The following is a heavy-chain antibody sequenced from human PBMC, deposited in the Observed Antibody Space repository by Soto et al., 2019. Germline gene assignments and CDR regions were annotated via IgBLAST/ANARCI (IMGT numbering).Heavy chain of an antibody. Sequence: SLRLSCAASGFTFSTYGMNWVRQAPGKGLEWVAVIWYDGSKKEYADSVKGRFTISRDNSKNTLDLQMNSLRVEDTAEYYCARVDCTGGSCRPYYYYGMDVWGQGTTVTVSS. CDR3: ARVDCTGGSCRPYYYYGMDV. V-gene: IGHV3-33*01. CDR2: IWYDGSKK. D-gene: IGHD2-15*01. CDR1: GFTFSTYG. J-gene: IGHJ6*02.